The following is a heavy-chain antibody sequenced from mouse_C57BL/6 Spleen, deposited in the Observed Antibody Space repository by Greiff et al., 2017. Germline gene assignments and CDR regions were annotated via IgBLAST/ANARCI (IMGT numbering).Heavy chain of an antibody. CDR2: IRSKSNNYAT. CDR3: VRPSDGYNYAMDY. J-gene: IGHJ4*01. CDR1: GFSFNTYA. V-gene: IGHV10-1*01. Sequence: GGGLVQPKGSLKLSCAASGFSFNTYAMNWVRQAPGKGLEWVARIRSKSNNYATYYADSVKDRFTISRDDSESMLYLQMNNLKTEDTAMYNCVRPSDGYNYAMDYWGQGTSVTVSS. D-gene: IGHD2-3*01.